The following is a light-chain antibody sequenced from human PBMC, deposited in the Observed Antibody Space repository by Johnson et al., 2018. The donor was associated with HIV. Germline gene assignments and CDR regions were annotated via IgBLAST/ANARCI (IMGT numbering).Light chain of an antibody. Sequence: QSVLTQPPSVSAAPGQKVTISCSGSSSNIGNNYVSWYQQLPGTAPKLLIYDNNKRPSGIPDRFSGSKSGTSATLDITGLQTGDEADYYCGTWDSSLSAPRVIGTGTKVTVL. CDR3: GTWDSSLSAPRV. V-gene: IGLV1-51*01. CDR2: DNN. CDR1: SSNIGNNY. J-gene: IGLJ1*01.